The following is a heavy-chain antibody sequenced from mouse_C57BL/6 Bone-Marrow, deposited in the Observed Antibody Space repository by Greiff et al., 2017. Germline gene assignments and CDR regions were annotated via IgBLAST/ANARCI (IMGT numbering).Heavy chain of an antibody. V-gene: IGHV1-72*01. CDR2: IDPNSGGN. CDR1: GYTFTSYW. CDR3: ASGDGYLLYFDY. Sequence: QVQLQQPGAELVKPGASVKLSCKASGYTFTSYWMHWVKQRPGRGLEWIGRIDPNSGGNKYNEKFKSKATLTVDKPSGTAYMQLSSLTSEASAVYYCASGDGYLLYFDYWGQGTTLTVSS. J-gene: IGHJ2*01. D-gene: IGHD2-3*01.